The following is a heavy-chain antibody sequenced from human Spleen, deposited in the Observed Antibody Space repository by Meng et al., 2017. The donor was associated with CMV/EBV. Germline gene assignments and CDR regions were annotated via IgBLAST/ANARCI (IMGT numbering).Heavy chain of an antibody. CDR3: ARSITMIGGVGY. J-gene: IGHJ4*02. Sequence: QVQPQEAGPGLVKPSQTLSLTCTVSGGSISSGDYYWSWIRQPPGKGLEWIGYIYYSGSTYYNPSLKSRVTISVDTSKNQFSLKLSSVTAADTAVYYCARSITMIGGVGYWGQGTLVTVSS. CDR2: IYYSGST. D-gene: IGHD3-10*01. CDR1: GGSISSGDYY. V-gene: IGHV4-30-4*08.